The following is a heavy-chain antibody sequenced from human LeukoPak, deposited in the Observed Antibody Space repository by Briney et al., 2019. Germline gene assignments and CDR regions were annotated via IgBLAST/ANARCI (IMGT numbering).Heavy chain of an antibody. J-gene: IGHJ4*02. D-gene: IGHD6-13*01. CDR3: ARDPRIDYSSSWYYFDS. V-gene: IGHV1-2*02. CDR1: GYTFTAYS. CDR2: INPNSGGT. Sequence: ASVKVSCKASGYTFTAYSMHWVRQAPGQGLEWMGWINPNSGGTNYAQKFQGRVTMTRATSISTAYVELTRLRSDDTAVYYCARDPRIDYSSSWYYFDSWGQGTLVTASS.